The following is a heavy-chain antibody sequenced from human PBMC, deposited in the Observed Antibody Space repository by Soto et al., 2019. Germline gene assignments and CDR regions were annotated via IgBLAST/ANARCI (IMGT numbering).Heavy chain of an antibody. D-gene: IGHD3-3*01. CDR1: GFTFSSYA. CDR2: ISGSGGST. CDR3: AKDPYYDFWSGYPPDY. J-gene: IGHJ4*02. Sequence: SLRLSCAASGFTFSSYAMSWVRQAPGKGLEWVSAISGSGGSTYYADSVKGRFTISRDNSKNTLYLQMNSLRAEDTAVYYCAKDPYYDFWSGYPPDYWGQGTLVTVSS. V-gene: IGHV3-23*01.